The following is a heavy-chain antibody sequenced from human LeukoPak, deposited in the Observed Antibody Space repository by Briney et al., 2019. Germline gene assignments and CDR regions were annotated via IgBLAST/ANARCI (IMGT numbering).Heavy chain of an antibody. Sequence: ASVKVSCKASGYTFTGYYMHWVRQAPGQGLEWMGWINPNSGGTNYAQKFQGRVTMTRDTSISTAYMELSSLRSEDTAVYYCAADSGSYRYYFDYWGQGTLVTVSS. CDR2: INPNSGGT. D-gene: IGHD1-26*01. CDR1: GYTFTGYY. CDR3: AADSGSYRYYFDY. J-gene: IGHJ4*02. V-gene: IGHV1-2*02.